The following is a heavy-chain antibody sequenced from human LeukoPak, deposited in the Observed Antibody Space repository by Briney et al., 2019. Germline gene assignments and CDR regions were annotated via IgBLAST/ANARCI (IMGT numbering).Heavy chain of an antibody. V-gene: IGHV3-30*18. D-gene: IGHD1-26*01. Sequence: GGSLRLSCAASGFTFSTYGMYWGRQAPGKGLEWLAVISSDGTRKYYADSVKDRFTISRDNSKNTLYLQMDSLRTEDTAVYYCTKRREWEIDYWGQGTLVTVSS. J-gene: IGHJ4*02. CDR3: TKRREWEIDY. CDR2: ISSDGTRK. CDR1: GFTFSTYG.